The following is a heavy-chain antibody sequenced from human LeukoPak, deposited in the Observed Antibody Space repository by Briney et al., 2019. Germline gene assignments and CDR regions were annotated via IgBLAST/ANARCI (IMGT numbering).Heavy chain of an antibody. CDR2: ISGSGGST. Sequence: PGGSLRLSCAASGFTFSSYGMSWVRQAPGKGLEWVSAISGSGGSTYYADSVKGRFTISRDNSKNTLYLQMNSLRAEDTAVYYCAKLGLFGFGELFWADYWGQGTLVTVSS. CDR3: AKLGLFGFGELFWADY. V-gene: IGHV3-23*01. D-gene: IGHD3-10*01. J-gene: IGHJ4*02. CDR1: GFTFSSYG.